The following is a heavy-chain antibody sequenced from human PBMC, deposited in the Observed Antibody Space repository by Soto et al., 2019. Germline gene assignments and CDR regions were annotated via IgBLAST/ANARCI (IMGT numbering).Heavy chain of an antibody. Sequence: ESGGGLVQPGGSLRLSCAASGFTFSSYAMSWVRQAPGKGLEWVSGIGGSGAGTNYADFVKGRFTISRDNSKNTLYLQMSSLRAEDTAVYYCARGGGIAVAGTHLDYWGQGTLVTVSS. J-gene: IGHJ4*02. CDR3: ARGGGIAVAGTHLDY. V-gene: IGHV3-23*01. CDR1: GFTFSSYA. CDR2: IGGSGAGT. D-gene: IGHD6-19*01.